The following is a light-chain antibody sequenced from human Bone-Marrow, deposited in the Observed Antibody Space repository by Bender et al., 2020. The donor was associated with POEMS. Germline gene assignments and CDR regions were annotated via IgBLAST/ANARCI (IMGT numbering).Light chain of an antibody. CDR3: CSYAGTSTPVL. Sequence: QSVLTQPPSASGTPGQRVTISCSGGSSNIGAHAVNWYQHLPGTAPKLLIYSSHRRPSEVPDRFSGSKSGNTASLTISGLQAEDDADYYCCSYAGTSTPVLFGRGTKLTVL. V-gene: IGLV1-44*01. CDR1: SSNIGAHA. CDR2: SSH. J-gene: IGLJ2*01.